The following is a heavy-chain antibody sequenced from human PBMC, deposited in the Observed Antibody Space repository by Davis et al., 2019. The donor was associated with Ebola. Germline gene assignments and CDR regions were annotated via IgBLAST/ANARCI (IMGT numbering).Heavy chain of an antibody. CDR1: GFTFSSYA. D-gene: IGHD1-26*01. J-gene: IGHJ1*01. CDR2: LSYDGVNK. V-gene: IGHV3-30-3*01. Sequence: GESLKISCAASGFTFSSYAMHWVRQPPSKGLEWVALLSYDGVNKYYADSVKGRFTISRDNSKNTLYLQMNSLRREDTAMYYCAREGGIAGATEYFQHWGQGTLVTVSS. CDR3: AREGGIAGATEYFQH.